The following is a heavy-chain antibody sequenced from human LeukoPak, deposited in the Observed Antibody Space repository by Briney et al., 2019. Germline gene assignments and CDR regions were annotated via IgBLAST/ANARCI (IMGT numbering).Heavy chain of an antibody. Sequence: GASVKVSCKASGYTFTSYDTNWVRQAPGQGLEWMGWMNPNSGNTGYAQKFQGRVTITRNTSISTAYMELSSLRSEDTAVYYCARVYQLRREGTFDYWGQGTLVTVSS. J-gene: IGHJ4*02. CDR2: MNPNSGNT. V-gene: IGHV1-8*03. D-gene: IGHD2-2*01. CDR1: GYTFTSYD. CDR3: ARVYQLRREGTFDY.